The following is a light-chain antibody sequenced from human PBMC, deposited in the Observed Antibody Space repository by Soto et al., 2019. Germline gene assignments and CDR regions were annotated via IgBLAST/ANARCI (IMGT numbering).Light chain of an antibody. J-gene: IGKJ1*01. V-gene: IGKV3-20*01. CDR1: QSGSSSY. CDR3: QQYGRT. Sequence: EIVWTQSPGTLSLSPGDRATLSRRGSQSGSSSYLAWYKQSHGQTPRLLIYGASSRATGIPDRCSGSGSGIDFTLTISRLEAEDFAVYYCQQYGRTFGQGTKVDIK. CDR2: GAS.